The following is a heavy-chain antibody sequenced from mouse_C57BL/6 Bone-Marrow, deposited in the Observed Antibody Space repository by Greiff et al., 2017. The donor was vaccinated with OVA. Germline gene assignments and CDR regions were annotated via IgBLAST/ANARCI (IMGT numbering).Heavy chain of an antibody. CDR1: GSTFTSYG. D-gene: IGHD3-1*01. J-gene: IGHJ3*01. V-gene: IGHV5-6*02. CDR3: ARRGLGFAY. CDR2: ISSGGSYT. Sequence: EVKLMESGGDLAKPGGSLKLSCPASGSTFTSYGMPWVRQTPDQRLEWVATISSGGSYTYYPDSVKGRFTISRDNAKNTLYLQMSSLKSEDTAVYYCARRGLGFAYWGQGTLVTVSA.